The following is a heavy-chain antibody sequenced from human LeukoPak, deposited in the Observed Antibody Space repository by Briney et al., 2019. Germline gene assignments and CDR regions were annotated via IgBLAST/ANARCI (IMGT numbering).Heavy chain of an antibody. Sequence: SQTLSLTCTVSGGSISSGGYYWSWIRQHPGKGLEWIGYIYYSGSTYYNPSLKSRVTISVDPSKNQFSLKLSSVTAADTAVYYCARCATAEDYAFDIWGQGTMVTVSS. CDR2: IYYSGST. V-gene: IGHV4-31*03. CDR3: ARCATAEDYAFDI. J-gene: IGHJ3*02. D-gene: IGHD4-17*01. CDR1: GGSISSGGYY.